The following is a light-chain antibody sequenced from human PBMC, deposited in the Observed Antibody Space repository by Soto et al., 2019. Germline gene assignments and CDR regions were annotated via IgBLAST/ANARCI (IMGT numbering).Light chain of an antibody. CDR1: QSISSY. CDR3: QQSYSTPRLT. J-gene: IGKJ4*01. CDR2: AAS. V-gene: IGKV1-39*01. Sequence: DIQMTQSPSSLSASVGDRVTITCRASQSISSYLNWYQQKPGKAPNLLIYAASNLQSGVPSRFSGSGSGTDFTLTITSLQPEDFATYYCQQSYSTPRLTFGGGTKVEIK.